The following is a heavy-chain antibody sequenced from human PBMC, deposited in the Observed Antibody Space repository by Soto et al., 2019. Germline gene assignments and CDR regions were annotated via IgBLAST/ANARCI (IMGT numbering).Heavy chain of an antibody. V-gene: IGHV3-48*01. CDR1: GFTFGSYG. D-gene: IGHD3-10*01. CDR3: ARDRGSSGCYYTFDY. CDR2: IVGSSGTI. Sequence: EVQLVESGGGLVQPGGSLRLSCAASGFTFGSYGMNWVRQAPGQGLQWVSYIVGSSGTIYYADSVKGRFAISRDNAKNSLYLQMNSLRVEDTAVYYCARDRGSSGCYYTFDYWGQGTLVTVSS. J-gene: IGHJ4*02.